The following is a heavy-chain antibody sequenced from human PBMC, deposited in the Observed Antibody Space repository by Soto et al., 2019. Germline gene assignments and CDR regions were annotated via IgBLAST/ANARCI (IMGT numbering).Heavy chain of an antibody. CDR1: GFTVSSNY. J-gene: IGHJ3*02. CDR2: IYSGGST. CDR3: ARDNRGSDAFDI. Sequence: GGSLRLSCAASGFTVSSNYMSWVRQAPGKGLEWVSVIYSGGSTYYADSVKGRFTISRDNSKNTLYLQMNSLRAEDTAVYYCARDNRGSDAFDIWGQGTMVTVSS. V-gene: IGHV3-66*01. D-gene: IGHD1-26*01.